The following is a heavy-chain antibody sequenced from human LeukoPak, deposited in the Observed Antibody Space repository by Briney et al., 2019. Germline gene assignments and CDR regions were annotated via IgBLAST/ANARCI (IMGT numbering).Heavy chain of an antibody. V-gene: IGHV1-18*01. Sequence: ASVKVSCKASGYTFASYGISWVRQAPGQGLEWMGWVSAYSGNTNYAQKLQGRVTMTTDTSTSTAYMELRSLRSDDTAVYYCARPGFYYDSSGYPDYFDYWGQGTLVTVSS. J-gene: IGHJ4*02. CDR3: ARPGFYYDSSGYPDYFDY. CDR1: GYTFASYG. D-gene: IGHD3-22*01. CDR2: VSAYSGNT.